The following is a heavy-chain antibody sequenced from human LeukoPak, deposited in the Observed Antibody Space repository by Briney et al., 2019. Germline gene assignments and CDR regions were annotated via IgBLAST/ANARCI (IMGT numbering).Heavy chain of an antibody. CDR2: IKQDGSEE. Sequence: GGSLRLSCVASGFTFTTYWMAWVRQAPGKGLEWVANIKQDGSEEYYADSVRGRFTISRDNAKNSLYLLMNSLRAEDTAVYYCSNGIYDRSYWGQGTLVTVSS. CDR3: SNGIYDRSY. D-gene: IGHD3-22*01. V-gene: IGHV3-7*01. J-gene: IGHJ4*02. CDR1: GFTFTTYW.